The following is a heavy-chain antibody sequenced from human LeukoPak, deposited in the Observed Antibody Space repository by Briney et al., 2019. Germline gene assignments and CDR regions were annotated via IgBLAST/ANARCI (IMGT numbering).Heavy chain of an antibody. Sequence: PGGSLRLSCTASGFTFRSYALTWVRQAPGMGPEWVGFISSTAYGGTAEYAASVRGRFTISRDDSKSIAFLQMNSLKTEDTAMYYCSRGAVPPDYWSQGTLVTVSS. V-gene: IGHV3-49*04. CDR3: SRGAVPPDY. D-gene: IGHD4-17*01. CDR2: ISSTAYGGTA. CDR1: GFTFRSYA. J-gene: IGHJ4*02.